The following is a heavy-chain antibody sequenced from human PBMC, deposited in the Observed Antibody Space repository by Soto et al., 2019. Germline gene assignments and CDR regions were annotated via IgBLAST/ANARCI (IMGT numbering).Heavy chain of an antibody. D-gene: IGHD6-13*01. CDR2: IWYGGSNK. CDR3: ARGGKQQKPLGGWCDP. Sequence: PGGSLRLSCAASGFTFSSYGMHWVRQAPGKGLEWVAVIWYGGSNKYYADSVKGRFTISRDNSKNTLYLQMNSLRAEDTAVYYCARGGKQQKPLGGWCDPWGQGTMVTGFS. V-gene: IGHV3-33*01. J-gene: IGHJ5*02. CDR1: GFTFSSYG.